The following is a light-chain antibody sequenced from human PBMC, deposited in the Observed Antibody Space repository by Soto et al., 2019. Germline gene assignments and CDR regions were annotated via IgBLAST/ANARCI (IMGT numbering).Light chain of an antibody. J-gene: IGKJ1*01. V-gene: IGKV3-20*01. CDR2: GXS. CDR3: QQYVSSTRT. Sequence: EIVLTQSAGTLFLSLGKRAPRCXRVSQTVYPGYLALSQQQPGXAPRLXXDGXSSRATGSPDRLSGSESGTDFTLTISRLEPADFAVDYCQQYVSSTRTFGQGTKVDI. CDR1: QTVYPGY.